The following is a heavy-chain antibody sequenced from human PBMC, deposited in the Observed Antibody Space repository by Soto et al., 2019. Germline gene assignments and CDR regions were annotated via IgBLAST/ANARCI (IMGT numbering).Heavy chain of an antibody. CDR3: ARGPSILVVVAANAY. D-gene: IGHD2-15*01. V-gene: IGHV1-18*01. J-gene: IGHJ4*02. CDR2: ISAYNGNT. Sequence: GASVKVSCKASGYTFTSYGLSCVRQAPGQGLEWMGWISAYNGNTNYAQKLQGRVTMTTDTSTSTAYMELRSLRSDDTAVYYCARGPSILVVVAANAYWGQGTLVTVSS. CDR1: GYTFTSYG.